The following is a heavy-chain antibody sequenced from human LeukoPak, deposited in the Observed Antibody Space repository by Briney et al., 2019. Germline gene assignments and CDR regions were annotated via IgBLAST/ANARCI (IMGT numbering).Heavy chain of an antibody. CDR2: LNPNSGGT. V-gene: IGHV1-2*02. CDR3: ARGYGSMYHYPSASDPPDDY. Sequence: ASVKVSCKASGYTFTGYYMHWVRQAPGQRLEWMGWLNPNSGGTIYAQKFQGRVIMTRDTSISTAYMELNRLTSDDMAVYYCARGYGSMYHYPSASDPPDDYWGQGTLVTVSS. D-gene: IGHD2-2*01. CDR1: GYTFTGYY. J-gene: IGHJ4*02.